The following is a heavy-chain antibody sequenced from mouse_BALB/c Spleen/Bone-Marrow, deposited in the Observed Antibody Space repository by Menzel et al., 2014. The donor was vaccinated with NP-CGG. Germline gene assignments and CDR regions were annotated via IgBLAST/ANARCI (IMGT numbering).Heavy chain of an antibody. CDR3: ARKGAMISHYYDMDY. CDR2: ISNGSSTI. J-gene: IGHJ4*01. Sequence: EVQGVESGGGLVQPGGPRKLSCAASGFTFSSFGMHWVRQAPEKGLEWVAYISNGSSTIYYAYTVKGRFTISRDNPKNTLFLQMTSRRYEDTAMYYCARKGAMISHYYDMDYWGQGTSVTVSS. CDR1: GFTFSSFG. V-gene: IGHV5-17*02. D-gene: IGHD2-4*01.